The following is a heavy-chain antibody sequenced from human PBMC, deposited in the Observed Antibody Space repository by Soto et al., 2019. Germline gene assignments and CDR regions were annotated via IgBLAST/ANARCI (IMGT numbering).Heavy chain of an antibody. V-gene: IGHV3-15*07. CDR2: MKSYGGGT. CDR3: VWESKVFSVGH. J-gene: IGHJ4*02. D-gene: IGHD1-26*01. CDR1: GLKFSDAW. Sequence: EVQVTESEGGLVKPGGSLRLSCEVSGLKFSDAWMNWVRQAPGKGLEWVGRMKSYGGGTDYAAPVKGRFTISRDDSKNTVFLQMDSLKVEDTAVYYCVWESKVFSVGHWGQGTLVTVSS.